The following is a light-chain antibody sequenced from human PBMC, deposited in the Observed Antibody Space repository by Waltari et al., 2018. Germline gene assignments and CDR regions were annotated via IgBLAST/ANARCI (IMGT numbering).Light chain of an antibody. CDR3: ITFTSSSTLRV. J-gene: IGLJ3*02. Sequence: QQPRGRTPNLMNDSDNERPSGRSTRFSGAKAGNTASLTISGLQADDEADYYCITFTSSSTLRVFGGGTKLTVL. CDR2: SDN. V-gene: IGLV2-14*04.